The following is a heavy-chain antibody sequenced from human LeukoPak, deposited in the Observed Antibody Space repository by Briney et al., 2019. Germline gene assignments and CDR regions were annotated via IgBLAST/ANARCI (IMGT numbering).Heavy chain of an antibody. Sequence: ASVKVSCKASGYTFTSYGISWVRQAPGQGLEWMGWISAYNGNTNYAQKLQGRVTMTTDTSTSTAYMELRSLRSDDTAVYYCARERSGGLRFLKWLNRPPQIWFDPWGQGTLVTVSS. CDR1: GYTFTSYG. CDR2: ISAYNGNT. V-gene: IGHV1-18*01. J-gene: IGHJ5*02. CDR3: ARERSGGLRFLKWLNRPPQIWFDP. D-gene: IGHD3-3*01.